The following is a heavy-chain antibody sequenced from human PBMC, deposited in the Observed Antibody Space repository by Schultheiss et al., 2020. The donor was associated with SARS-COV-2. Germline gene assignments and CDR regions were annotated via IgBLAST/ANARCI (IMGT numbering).Heavy chain of an antibody. Sequence: SVKVSCKASGGTFSSYAISWVRQAPGQGLEWMGGIIPIFGTANYAQKFQGRVTITADESTSTAYMELSSLRSEDTAVYYCARGRYIHLGNLHYGDYLYYFDYWGQGTLVTVSS. CDR1: GGTFSSYA. D-gene: IGHD4-17*01. CDR2: IIPIFGTA. CDR3: ARGRYIHLGNLHYGDYLYYFDY. J-gene: IGHJ4*02. V-gene: IGHV1-69*13.